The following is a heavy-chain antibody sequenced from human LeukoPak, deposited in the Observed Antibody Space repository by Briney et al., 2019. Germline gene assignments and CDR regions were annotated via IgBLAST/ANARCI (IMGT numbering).Heavy chain of an antibody. CDR3: ARDRGVGVIAMGAFDI. CDR1: GFTFSSYS. V-gene: IGHV3-48*04. Sequence: GGSLRLSCAASGFTFSSYSMNWVRQAPGKGLEWVSYISSASGSIYYADSVKGRFTISRDNAKNSLFLQMNSLRAEDTAVYYCARDRGVGVIAMGAFDIWGQGTMVTVSS. J-gene: IGHJ3*02. CDR2: ISSASGSI. D-gene: IGHD3-22*01.